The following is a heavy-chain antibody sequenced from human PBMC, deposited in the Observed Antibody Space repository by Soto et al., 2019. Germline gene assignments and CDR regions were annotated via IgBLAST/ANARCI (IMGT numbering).Heavy chain of an antibody. J-gene: IGHJ4*02. CDR3: ARKGDGTLHDY. Sequence: QVQLQESGPGLVKPSQTLSLTCTVSGGSISSGGYYWSWIRQHPGKGLEWIGYIYYSGTTYYNPSLKTRVTIPVDTSKNQFSLKLSSVTAADTAVYYCARKGDGTLHDYWGQGTLVTVSS. CDR1: GGSISSGGYY. V-gene: IGHV4-31*03. CDR2: IYYSGTT.